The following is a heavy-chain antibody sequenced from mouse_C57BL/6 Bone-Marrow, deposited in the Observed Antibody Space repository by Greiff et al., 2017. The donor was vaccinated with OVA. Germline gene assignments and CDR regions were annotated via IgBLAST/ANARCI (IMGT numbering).Heavy chain of an antibody. J-gene: IGHJ2*01. V-gene: IGHV3-6*01. CDR1: GYSITSGYY. CDR2: ISYDGSN. D-gene: IGHD2-2*01. CDR3: ARDRTMVTDY. Sequence: VQLKESGPGLVKPSQSLSLTCSVTGYSITSGYYWNWIRQFPGNKLEWMGYISYDGSNNYNPSLKNRISITRDTSKNQFFLKLNSVTTEDTATYYCARDRTMVTDYWGQGTTLTVSS.